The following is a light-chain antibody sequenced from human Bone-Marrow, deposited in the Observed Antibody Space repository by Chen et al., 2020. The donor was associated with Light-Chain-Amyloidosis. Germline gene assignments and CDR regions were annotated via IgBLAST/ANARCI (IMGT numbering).Light chain of an antibody. CDR3: SSYTTSYSYV. Sequence: QSALTQPAYVSASPGQSITISCTGTGSDVGAYNYVSWYQQHPGKAPSRLIYGVSNRPSGVSDRCSGSKSCNTASLTISGLQAEDETDYFCSSYTTSYSYVFGTGTTVSVL. J-gene: IGLJ1*01. V-gene: IGLV2-14*03. CDR1: GSDVGAYNY. CDR2: GVS.